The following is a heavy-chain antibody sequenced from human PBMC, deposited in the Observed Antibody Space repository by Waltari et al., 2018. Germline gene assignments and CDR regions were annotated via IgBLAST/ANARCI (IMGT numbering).Heavy chain of an antibody. CDR1: GGTFSSYA. J-gene: IGHJ4*02. Sequence: QVQLGQSGAEVKKPGSSVKVSCKASGGTFSSYAISWVREAPGQGLEWMGGISPIFGTPNYARKFQGVVTITSDESTRTAYMELGSLRSEETAVYYCARVSSGHAWGYFDYWGQGTLVTVSS. CDR3: ARVSSGHAWGYFDY. V-gene: IGHV1-69*13. CDR2: ISPIFGTP. D-gene: IGHD2-15*01.